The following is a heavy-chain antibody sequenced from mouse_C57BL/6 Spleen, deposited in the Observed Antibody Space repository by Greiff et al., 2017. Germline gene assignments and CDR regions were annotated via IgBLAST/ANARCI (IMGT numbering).Heavy chain of an antibody. D-gene: IGHD1-1*01. J-gene: IGHJ4*01. Sequence: VQLQQPGAELVRPGTSVKLSCKASGYTFTSYWMHWVKQRPGQGLEWIGVIDPSDSYTNYNQKFKGKATLTVDTSSSTAYMQLSSLTSEDSAVYYCARGTVVAYDYAMDYWGQGTSVTVSS. CDR1: GYTFTSYW. CDR3: ARGTVVAYDYAMDY. V-gene: IGHV1-59*01. CDR2: IDPSDSYT.